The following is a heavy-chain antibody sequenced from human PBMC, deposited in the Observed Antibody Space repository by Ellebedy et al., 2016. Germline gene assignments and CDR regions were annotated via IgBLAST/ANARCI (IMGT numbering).Heavy chain of an antibody. CDR3: AREAEGAYFFDS. J-gene: IGHJ4*02. Sequence: ASVKVSCKTSGSTFISYNVHWVRQAPGQGLEWMGRINPSDVRAAYAQNFQGRVSMTGDTSTSTVYLEVRSLTSEDTAVYFCAREAEGAYFFDSWGQGTLVTVSS. D-gene: IGHD1-26*01. CDR2: INPSDVRA. V-gene: IGHV1-46*01. CDR1: GSTFISYN.